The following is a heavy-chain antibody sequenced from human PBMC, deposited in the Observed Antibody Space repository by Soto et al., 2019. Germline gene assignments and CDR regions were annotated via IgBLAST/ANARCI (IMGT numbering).Heavy chain of an antibody. CDR2: ISSSGSTI. CDR1: GFTFSSYE. V-gene: IGHV3-48*03. CDR3: ARAYDSSGYSPYYYGMDV. D-gene: IGHD3-22*01. Sequence: GGSLRLSCAASGFTFSSYEMNWVRQAPGKGLEWVSYISSSGSTIYYADSVKGRFTISRDNAKNSQYLQMNSLRAEDTAVYYCARAYDSSGYSPYYYGMDVWGQGTTVTVSS. J-gene: IGHJ6*02.